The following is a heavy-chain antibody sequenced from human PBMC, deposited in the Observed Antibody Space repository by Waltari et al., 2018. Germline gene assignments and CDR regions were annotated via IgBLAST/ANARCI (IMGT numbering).Heavy chain of an antibody. Sequence: QVQLQESGPGLVKPSETLSLTCTVSGRSISSYYWSWIRHPPGKGLAWSGSIFYSGRTNYNPSLKSRVTISVDTSKNQCSLKLSSVTGADTAVYYCAGGRRGVLFSYYFDYWGQGTLVTVSS. CDR2: IFYSGRT. CDR1: GRSISSYY. V-gene: IGHV4-59*01. J-gene: IGHJ4*02. D-gene: IGHD3-10*01. CDR3: AGGRRGVLFSYYFDY.